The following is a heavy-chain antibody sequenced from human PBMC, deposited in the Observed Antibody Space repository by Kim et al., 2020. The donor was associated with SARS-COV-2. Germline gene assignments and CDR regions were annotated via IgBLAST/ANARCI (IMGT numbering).Heavy chain of an antibody. Sequence: SVKVSCKASGGTFSSYAISWVRQAPGQGLEWMGGIIPIFGTANYAQKFQGRVTITADESTSTAYMELSSLRSEDTAVYYCARDGTGERWLQLFFTWGQGTLVTVSS. V-gene: IGHV1-69*13. CDR2: IIPIFGTA. D-gene: IGHD5-12*01. CDR1: GGTFSSYA. J-gene: IGHJ5*02. CDR3: ARDGTGERWLQLFFT.